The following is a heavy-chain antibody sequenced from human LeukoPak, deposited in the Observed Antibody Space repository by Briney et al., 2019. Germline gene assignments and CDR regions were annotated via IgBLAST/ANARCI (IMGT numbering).Heavy chain of an antibody. J-gene: IGHJ4*02. D-gene: IGHD2-21*01. Sequence: PSETLSLTCAVSGYSISSGYYWGWIRQPPGKGLEWIGSIYHSGSTYYNPSLKSRVTISVDTSKNQFSLKLSSVTAADTAVYYCARDRGPLLFHSFDYWGQGTLVTVSS. V-gene: IGHV4-38-2*02. CDR3: ARDRGPLLFHSFDY. CDR1: GYSISSGYY. CDR2: IYHSGST.